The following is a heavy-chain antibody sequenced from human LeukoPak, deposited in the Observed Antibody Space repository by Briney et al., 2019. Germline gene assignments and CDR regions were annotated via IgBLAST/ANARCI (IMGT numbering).Heavy chain of an antibody. CDR2: IKQDGSEK. J-gene: IGHJ3*02. CDR3: ARKRSGSYSSDAFDI. V-gene: IGHV3-7*03. CDR1: GFTFSNNW. D-gene: IGHD1-26*01. Sequence: PGGSLRLSCVASGFTFSNNWMSWVRQAPGKGLEWVANIKQDGSEKYYVDSVKGRFTISRDNAKNSLYLQMNSLRAEDTAVYYCARKRSGSYSSDAFDIWGQGTMVTVSS.